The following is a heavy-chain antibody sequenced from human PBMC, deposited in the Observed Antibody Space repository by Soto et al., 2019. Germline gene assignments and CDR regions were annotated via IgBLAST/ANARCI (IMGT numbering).Heavy chain of an antibody. CDR3: AKDSGRLLTTAKLYYYYYAMDV. CDR1: GFGFTFSTSA. Sequence: PGGSLRLSCAASGFGFTFSTSAMRWVRQAPGKGLEWVSTFRESGGTTHYANSVKGRFTISRDTSKNMLYLQMNSLRAEDTAIYYCAKDSGRLLTTAKLYYYYYAMDVWGQGTTVTVSS. J-gene: IGHJ6*02. CDR2: FRESGGTT. D-gene: IGHD4-4*01. V-gene: IGHV3-23*01.